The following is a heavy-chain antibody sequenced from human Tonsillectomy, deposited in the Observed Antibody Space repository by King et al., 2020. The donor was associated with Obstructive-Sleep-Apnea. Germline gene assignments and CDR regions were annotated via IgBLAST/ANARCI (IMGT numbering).Heavy chain of an antibody. CDR2: IYNSGST. Sequence: QLQESGPGLVKPSETLSLTCTVSGDSISSYYWSWIRQPPGKGLGWIGYIYNSGSTNCNPSLKGQVTISVDTSTNKFSLTLSAVTAADTAVYYCARHSFGRLVLGATAFDIWGQGTMVTVSS. CDR3: ARHSFGRLVLGATAFDI. CDR1: GDSISSYY. V-gene: IGHV4-59*08. J-gene: IGHJ3*02. D-gene: IGHD1-26*01.